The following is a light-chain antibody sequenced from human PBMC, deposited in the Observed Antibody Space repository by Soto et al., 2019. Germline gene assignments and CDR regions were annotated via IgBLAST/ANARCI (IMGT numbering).Light chain of an antibody. Sequence: EIVLTQSPGTLSLSPGERATLSCRASQSVSSTYLVWYQQKPGQAPRLLIYGATSRASGIPDRFSGSGSGTDFTLTISRLEPEDFAVYYCQHYNNWPLTFGGGTKVDIK. CDR3: QHYNNWPLT. J-gene: IGKJ4*01. CDR2: GAT. V-gene: IGKV3-20*01. CDR1: QSVSSTY.